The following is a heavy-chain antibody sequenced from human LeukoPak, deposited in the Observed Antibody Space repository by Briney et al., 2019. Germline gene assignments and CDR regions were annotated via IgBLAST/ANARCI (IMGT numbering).Heavy chain of an antibody. J-gene: IGHJ4*02. CDR1: GGTFSSYA. V-gene: IGHV1-69*13. CDR2: IIPIFGTA. Sequence: SVKVSCKASGGTFSSYAISWVRQAPGPRLKWMGGIIPIFGTANYAQKFQGRVTITADESTTTAYMELSSLRSEGTAVYYCARESFPNYYDSSGYYYDYWGQGTLVTVSS. CDR3: ARESFPNYYDSSGYYYDY. D-gene: IGHD3-22*01.